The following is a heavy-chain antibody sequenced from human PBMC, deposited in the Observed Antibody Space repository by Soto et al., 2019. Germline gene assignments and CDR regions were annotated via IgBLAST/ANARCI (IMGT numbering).Heavy chain of an antibody. V-gene: IGHV3-64D*06. Sequence: PGGSLRLSCSASGFTFRMFSMHWVRQAPGKGLEYVSGISSNGDSTYYADSVKGRFTISRDNSKNTLYLQMGSLRAVDTAVYYCVHPRSTVQIPPTWGQGTLVTVSS. J-gene: IGHJ5*02. CDR2: ISSNGDST. D-gene: IGHD4-17*01. CDR3: VHPRSTVQIPPT. CDR1: GFTFRMFS.